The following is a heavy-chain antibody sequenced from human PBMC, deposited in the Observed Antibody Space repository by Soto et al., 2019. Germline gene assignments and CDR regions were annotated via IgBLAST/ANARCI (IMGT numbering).Heavy chain of an antibody. CDR3: PTDSRLRAGIGGAGCFDGLEI. CDR2: IKSRTDGGTT. V-gene: IGHV3-15*01. Sequence: GGSLRLSCAASGFTFSNAWMSWVRQAPGQGLEWVGRIKSRTDGGTTDYAAPVKGRFTISRDDSKNTLYLQMNSLKTEDTAVYYCPTDSRLRAGIGGAGCFDGLEIWCPETTVTVSS. J-gene: IGHJ6*02. D-gene: IGHD3-10*01. CDR1: GFTFSNAW.